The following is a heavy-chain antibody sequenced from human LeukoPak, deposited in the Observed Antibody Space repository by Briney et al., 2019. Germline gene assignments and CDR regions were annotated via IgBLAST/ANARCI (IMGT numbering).Heavy chain of an antibody. CDR3: ARGRPTMIVDC. CDR1: GYTFTSYD. V-gene: IGHV1-8*03. J-gene: IGHJ4*02. Sequence: ASVKVSCKASGYTFTSYDINWVRQATGQGLEWMGWMNPNSGNTGYAQKFQGRVTITRNTSISTAYMELSSLRSDDTAVYYCARGRPTMIVDCWGQGNLVTVSS. D-gene: IGHD3-22*01. CDR2: MNPNSGNT.